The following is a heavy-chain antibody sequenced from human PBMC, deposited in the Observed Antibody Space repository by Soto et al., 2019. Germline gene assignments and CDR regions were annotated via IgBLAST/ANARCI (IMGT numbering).Heavy chain of an antibody. CDR2: INAGNGNT. J-gene: IGHJ4*02. Sequence: QAQLVQSGAEVKKPGASVKVSCKASGYTSNNYAMHWVRQVPGQGLEWMGCINAGNGNTKYSQKFQDRVTISRDTSASTAYMELSSLRYEDTAFYYCARERISMFRGAPFYWGQGTLVTVSS. CDR3: ARERISMFRGAPFY. CDR1: GYTSNNYA. D-gene: IGHD3-10*01. V-gene: IGHV1-3*01.